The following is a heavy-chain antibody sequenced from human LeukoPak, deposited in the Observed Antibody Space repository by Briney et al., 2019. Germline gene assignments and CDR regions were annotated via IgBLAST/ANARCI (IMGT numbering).Heavy chain of an antibody. V-gene: IGHV1-2*02. Sequence: ASVKVSCKASGYIFMNYGITWVRQAPGQGLEWMGWINPNSGGTNYAQKFQGRVTMTRDTSISTAYMELSRLRSDDTAVYYCARDADCTNGVCYYFDYWGQGTLVTVSS. CDR1: GYIFMNYG. CDR3: ARDADCTNGVCYYFDY. J-gene: IGHJ4*02. D-gene: IGHD2-8*01. CDR2: INPNSGGT.